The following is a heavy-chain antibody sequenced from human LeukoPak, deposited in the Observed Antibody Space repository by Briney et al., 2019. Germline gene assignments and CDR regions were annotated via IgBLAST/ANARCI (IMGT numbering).Heavy chain of an antibody. D-gene: IGHD3-10*01. Sequence: SVKVSCKVSGDTFISNAVSWVRQGPRQGLEWMGGIIPIFGITNYAQKFQGRITVTADKSTSTAYMELSSLRSEDTAVYYCARSRSGYYYGSGDWFDPWGQGTLVTVSS. CDR3: ARSRSGYYYGSGDWFDP. J-gene: IGHJ5*02. V-gene: IGHV1-69*10. CDR1: GDTFISNA. CDR2: IIPIFGIT.